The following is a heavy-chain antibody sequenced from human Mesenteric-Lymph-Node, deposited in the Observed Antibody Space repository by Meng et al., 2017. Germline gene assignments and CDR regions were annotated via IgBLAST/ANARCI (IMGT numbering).Heavy chain of an antibody. CDR1: GFTFSSYE. CDR3: ARDRYCSSTSCYTSWLGINY. D-gene: IGHD2-2*02. V-gene: IGHV3-48*03. J-gene: IGHJ4*02. Sequence: GESLKISCAASGFTFSSYEMNWVRQAPGKGLEWVSYISSSGSTIYYADSVKGRFTISRDNAKNSLYLQMNSLRAEDTAVYYCARDRYCSSTSCYTSWLGINYCGQGMLITVSS. CDR2: ISSSGSTI.